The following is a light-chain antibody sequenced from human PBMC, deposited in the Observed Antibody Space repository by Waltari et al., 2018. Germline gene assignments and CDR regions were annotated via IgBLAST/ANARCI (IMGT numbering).Light chain of an antibody. CDR1: QSVSSY. Sequence: EIVLTQSPDSLSLSPGERATLSCRASQSVSSYLAWYQQKPGQSPRLLIYGASSRATGIPARFSGSGSGTDFTLTISSLEPEDFAVYYCQQRHSWPLTFGGGTEVEIK. CDR3: QQRHSWPLT. V-gene: IGKV3-11*01. J-gene: IGKJ4*01. CDR2: GAS.